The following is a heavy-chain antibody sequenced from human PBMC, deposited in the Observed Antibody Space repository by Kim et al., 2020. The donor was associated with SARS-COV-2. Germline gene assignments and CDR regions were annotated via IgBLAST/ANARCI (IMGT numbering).Heavy chain of an antibody. V-gene: IGHV4-39*01. Sequence: SETLSLTCTVSGGSISSSSYYWGWIRQPPGKGLEWIGSIYYSGSTYYNPSLKSRVTISVDTSKNQFSLKLSSVTAADTAVYYCAGRITIFWGMDVWGQGTTVTVSS. CDR1: GGSISSSSYY. J-gene: IGHJ6*02. CDR3: AGRITIFWGMDV. CDR2: IYYSGST. D-gene: IGHD3-9*01.